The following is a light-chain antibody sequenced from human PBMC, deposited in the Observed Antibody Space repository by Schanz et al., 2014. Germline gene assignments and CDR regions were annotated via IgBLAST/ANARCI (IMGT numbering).Light chain of an antibody. V-gene: IGLV2-14*03. J-gene: IGLJ2*01. CDR3: CSFAGSHVV. Sequence: QSALTQPASVSGSPGQSITISCTGTSSDVGAYNYVSWYQQYPGKAPKLMIYDVSNRPSGVSNRFSGSKSGNTASLTISGLQTEDEAHYYCCSFAGSHVVFGGGTKLTVL. CDR2: DVS. CDR1: SSDVGAYNY.